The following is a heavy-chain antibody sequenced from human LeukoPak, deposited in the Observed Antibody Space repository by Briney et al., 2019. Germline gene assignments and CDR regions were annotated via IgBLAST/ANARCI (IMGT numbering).Heavy chain of an antibody. D-gene: IGHD3-22*01. J-gene: IGHJ4*02. CDR2: IYYSGST. Sequence: PSETLSLTCTVSGGSISSSSYYWGWIRQPPGKGLEWIGSIYYSGSTYYNPSLKSRVTISVDTSKNQFSLKLSSVTAADTAVYYRARYRADAVVVILRMVPKYYFDYWGQGTLVTVSS. V-gene: IGHV4-39*07. CDR3: ARYRADAVVVILRMVPKYYFDY. CDR1: GGSISSSSYY.